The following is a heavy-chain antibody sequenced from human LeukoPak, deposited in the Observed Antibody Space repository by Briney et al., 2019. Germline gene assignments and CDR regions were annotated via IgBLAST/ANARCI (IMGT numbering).Heavy chain of an antibody. CDR1: GYSISTGYY. J-gene: IGHJ4*02. Sequence: SETLSLTCVVSGYSISTGYYWSWIRQSPGKGLEWIGYIYYGGSTNYNPSLKSRATISLDTSKNQFSLRLSSVTAADTAVYYCASLGGSGSWNFGYWGQGALVTVSS. CDR3: ASLGGSGSWNFGY. V-gene: IGHV4-59*01. D-gene: IGHD3-10*01. CDR2: IYYGGST.